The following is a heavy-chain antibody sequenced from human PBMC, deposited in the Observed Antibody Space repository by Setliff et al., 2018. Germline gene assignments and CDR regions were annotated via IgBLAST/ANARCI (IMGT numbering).Heavy chain of an antibody. CDR3: ARDNTIVGATDY. D-gene: IGHD1-26*01. CDR2: LHTSGST. V-gene: IGHV4-61*02. CDR1: GGSISSGSYY. J-gene: IGHJ4*02. Sequence: SETLSLTCAVSGGSISSGSYYWSWIRQPAGKGLEWVGRLHTSGSTNYNPSLKGRVTISVDTSKNQFSLNLSSVTAADTAVYFCARDNTIVGATDYWDQGTLVAVSS.